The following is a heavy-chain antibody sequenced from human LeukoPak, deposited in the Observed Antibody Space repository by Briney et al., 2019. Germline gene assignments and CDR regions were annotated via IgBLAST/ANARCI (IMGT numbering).Heavy chain of an antibody. V-gene: IGHV1-2*02. J-gene: IGHJ4*02. CDR2: IGPNSGGT. Sequence: ASVKVSCKASGYTFTGYYMHWVRQAPGQGLEWMGWIGPNSGGTNYAQNFQGRVTMTRDTSVSTAYMELRSLRSDDTAVYYCAQSAVAGTRLDYWGQGTLVTVSS. CDR3: AQSAVAGTRLDY. CDR1: GYTFTGYY. D-gene: IGHD6-19*01.